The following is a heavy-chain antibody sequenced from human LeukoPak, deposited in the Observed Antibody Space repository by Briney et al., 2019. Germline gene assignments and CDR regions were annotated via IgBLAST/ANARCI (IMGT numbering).Heavy chain of an antibody. V-gene: IGHV4-30-2*01. Sequence: PSETLSLTCAVSGGSISSGGYSWSWIRQPPGKGLEWIGYIYHSGSTYYNPSLKSRVTISVDRSKNQFSLKLSSVTAADTAVYYCARDYWFDPWGQGTLVTVSS. CDR1: GGSISSGGYS. J-gene: IGHJ5*02. CDR3: ARDYWFDP. CDR2: IYHSGST.